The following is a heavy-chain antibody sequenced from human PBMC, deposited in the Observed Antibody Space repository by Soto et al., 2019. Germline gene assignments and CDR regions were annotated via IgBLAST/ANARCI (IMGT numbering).Heavy chain of an antibody. CDR1: GGSISSYY. CDR2: IYYSGST. CDR3: ARERDFSNPYYYWYGMDV. J-gene: IGHJ6*02. V-gene: IGHV4-59*01. D-gene: IGHD3-3*01. Sequence: SETLSLTCTVSGGSISSYYWSWIRQPPGKGLEWIGYIYYSGSTNYNPSLKSRVTISVDTSKNQFSLKLSSVTAADTAVYYCARERDFSNPYYYWYGMDVWGQGTTVTVSS.